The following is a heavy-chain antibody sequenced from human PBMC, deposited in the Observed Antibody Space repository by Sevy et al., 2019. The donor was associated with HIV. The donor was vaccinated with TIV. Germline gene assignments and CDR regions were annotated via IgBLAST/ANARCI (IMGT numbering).Heavy chain of an antibody. CDR1: GFTFSDYY. CDR3: ARPYYYDSSGYYQARGRVDGMDI. D-gene: IGHD3-22*01. CDR2: ISSTGSTI. Sequence: GGSLRLSCAASGFTFSDYYMSWIRQAPGKGLEWVSYISSTGSTIYYADSVKGRFTISRDNAKNSLYLQMNSLRAEVTAVYYCARPYYYDSSGYYQARGRVDGMDIWGQGTTVTVSS. V-gene: IGHV3-11*04. J-gene: IGHJ6*01.